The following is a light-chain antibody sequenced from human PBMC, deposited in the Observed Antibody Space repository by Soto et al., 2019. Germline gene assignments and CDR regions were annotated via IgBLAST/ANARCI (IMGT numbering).Light chain of an antibody. CDR2: DVS. CDR3: QQRSNWPPTWT. Sequence: EMVLTQSPATLSLSPGERATLSCRASQSINNFIAWYQQKSGQPPRLVIYDVSKRATGIPARFSGSGSGTDFTLSISSLEPEDFAVYFCQQRSNWPPTWTFGPGTKVEVK. V-gene: IGKV3-11*01. CDR1: QSINNF. J-gene: IGKJ1*01.